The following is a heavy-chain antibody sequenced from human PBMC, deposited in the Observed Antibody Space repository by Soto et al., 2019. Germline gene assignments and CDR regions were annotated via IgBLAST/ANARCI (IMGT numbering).Heavy chain of an antibody. D-gene: IGHD3-9*01. Sequence: GSLRLSCAASGFTVGSNYMSWVRQTTGKGLEWVSVIYSEGTPYYADSVKGRFTISREDSNNTLYLHMNNLRAEDTAVYYCARSTYYDILTGSYYYYAMDVWGQGTTVTVSS. J-gene: IGHJ6*02. V-gene: IGHV3-53*01. CDR2: IYSEGTP. CDR3: ARSTYYDILTGSYYYYAMDV. CDR1: GFTVGSNY.